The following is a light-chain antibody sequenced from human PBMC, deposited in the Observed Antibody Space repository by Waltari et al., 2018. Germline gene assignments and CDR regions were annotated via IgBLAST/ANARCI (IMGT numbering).Light chain of an antibody. CDR1: ENVNSW. Sequence: IQITQSPSTLSASVGDRVTITCRASENVNSWLAWYQEKPGKAPKLLIQKASNLESGVPSRFSGSGSGTEFALTISSLQADDFATYYCQQYRINPWTFGQGTKVEI. J-gene: IGKJ1*01. CDR3: QQYRINPWT. V-gene: IGKV1-5*03. CDR2: KAS.